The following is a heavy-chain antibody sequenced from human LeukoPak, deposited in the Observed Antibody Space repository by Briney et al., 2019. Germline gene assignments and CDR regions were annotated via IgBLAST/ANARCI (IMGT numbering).Heavy chain of an antibody. CDR2: IYYSGST. CDR3: AREATGPGSNWFDP. V-gene: IGHV4-39*02. D-gene: IGHD1-26*01. CDR1: GGSISSSSYY. Sequence: SETLSLTCTVSGGSISSSSYYWGWIRQPPGKGLEWIGSIYYSGSTYYNPSLKSRVTISVDTPKNQFSLKLSSVTAADTAVYYCAREATGPGSNWFDPWGQGTLVTVSS. J-gene: IGHJ5*02.